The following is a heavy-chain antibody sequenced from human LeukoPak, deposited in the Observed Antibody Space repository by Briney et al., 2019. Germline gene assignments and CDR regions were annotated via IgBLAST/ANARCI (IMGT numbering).Heavy chain of an antibody. CDR1: GGSFSGYY. D-gene: IGHD2-2*01. CDR2: INHSGST. Sequence: SETLSLTCAVYGGSFSGYYWSWIRQPPGKGLEWIGEINHSGSTNYNPSLKSRVTISVDTSKNQFSLKLSSVTAADTAVYYCARGRKVAVVPAARGPHYYFDYWGQGTLVTVSS. CDR3: ARGRKVAVVPAARGPHYYFDY. J-gene: IGHJ4*02. V-gene: IGHV4-34*01.